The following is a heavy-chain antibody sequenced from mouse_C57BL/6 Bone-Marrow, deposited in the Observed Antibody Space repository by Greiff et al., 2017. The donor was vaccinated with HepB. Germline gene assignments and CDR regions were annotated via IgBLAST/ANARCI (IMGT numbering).Heavy chain of an antibody. CDR1: GYTFTDYN. D-gene: IGHD1-1*01. CDR2: INPNNGGT. Sequence: VQLQQSGPELVKPGASVKIPCKASGYTFTDYNMDWVKQSHGKSLEWIGDINPNNGGTIYNQKFKGKATLTVDKSSSTAYMELRSLTSEDTAVYYCAKDYYGSSRHWYFDVWGTGTTVTVSS. CDR3: AKDYYGSSRHWYFDV. V-gene: IGHV1-18*01. J-gene: IGHJ1*03.